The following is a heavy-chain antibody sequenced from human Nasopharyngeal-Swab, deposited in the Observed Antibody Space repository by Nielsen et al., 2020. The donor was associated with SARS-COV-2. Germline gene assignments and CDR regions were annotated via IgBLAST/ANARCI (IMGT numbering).Heavy chain of an antibody. CDR3: ARGLVMGIFGVVISSKYFDY. D-gene: IGHD3-3*01. Sequence: RQAPGKGLEWRGEIKHSGSTNYNPSLKSRVTISGDTSKNQSSLKLSSVTAADTAVYYCARGLVMGIFGVVISSKYFDYWGQGTLVTVSS. J-gene: IGHJ4*02. CDR2: IKHSGST. V-gene: IGHV4-34*01.